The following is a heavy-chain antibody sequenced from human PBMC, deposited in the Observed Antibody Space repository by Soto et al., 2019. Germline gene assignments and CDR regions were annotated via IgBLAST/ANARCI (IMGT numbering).Heavy chain of an antibody. CDR3: ARLYYYDTSGWGPLDH. D-gene: IGHD3-22*01. J-gene: IGHJ4*02. Sequence: QVQLVQYGAEVKKPGASVKVSCRASSYTFTSYAITWVRQAHGQGIEWMGWISDYNGNTKYAQKLQGRVTMTTDTSTSTAYMELRSLRSDDTAVYYCARLYYYDTSGWGPLDHWGQGTLVTVSS. CDR2: ISDYNGNT. CDR1: SYTFTSYA. V-gene: IGHV1-18*01.